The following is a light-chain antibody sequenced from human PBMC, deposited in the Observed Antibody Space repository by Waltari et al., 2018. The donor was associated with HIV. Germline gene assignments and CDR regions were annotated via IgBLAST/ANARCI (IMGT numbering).Light chain of an antibody. CDR1: KLGDKY. J-gene: IGLJ2*01. V-gene: IGLV3-1*01. CDR2: QDN. CDR3: QAEVV. Sequence: SYELTQPPSVSVSPGQTASITCSGDKLGDKYACWYQQKPGQSPVLVIYQDNKPPPGVPGPFFCSNSGDTAPLTHRGTQAMDEADYYCQAEVVFGGGTKLTVL.